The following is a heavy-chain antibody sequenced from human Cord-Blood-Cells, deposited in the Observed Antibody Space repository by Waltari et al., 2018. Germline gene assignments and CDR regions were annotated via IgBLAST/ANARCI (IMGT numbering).Heavy chain of an antibody. D-gene: IGHD2-2*01. CDR3: AREMNCSSTSCYYYYGMDV. Sequence: WSWIRQPPGKGLEWIGEINHSGSTNYNPSLKSRVTISVDTSKNQFSLKLSSVTAADTAVYYCAREMNCSSTSCYYYYGMDVWGQGTTVTVSS. V-gene: IGHV4-34*01. J-gene: IGHJ6*02. CDR2: INHSGST.